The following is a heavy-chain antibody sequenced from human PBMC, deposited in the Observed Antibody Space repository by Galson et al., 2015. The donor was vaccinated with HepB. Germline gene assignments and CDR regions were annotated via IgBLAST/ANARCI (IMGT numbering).Heavy chain of an antibody. J-gene: IGHJ4*02. V-gene: IGHV3-53*01. CDR2: IYSGGTT. CDR1: GFTVSNNY. Sequence: LRLSCAASGFTVSNNYMSWVRQAPGKGLEWVSVIYSGGTTDYADSVKGRFTISRDNSKNTVYLQMNSLRAEDTAVYYCARGALLSPNYFDYWGQGTLVSVSS. CDR3: ARGALLSPNYFDY. D-gene: IGHD3-16*02.